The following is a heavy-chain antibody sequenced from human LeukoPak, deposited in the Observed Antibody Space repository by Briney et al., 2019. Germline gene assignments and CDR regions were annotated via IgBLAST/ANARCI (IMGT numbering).Heavy chain of an antibody. CDR1: GYTLTAYY. Sequence: ASLKVSCKASGYTLTAYYMHWVRQAPGQGPEWMGWINPNNGGTKYAQKFQGRVTVTRDTSISTAYMELSRLISDDTAVYYCARDSSSSFDYWGQGTLVTVSS. CDR2: INPNNGGT. V-gene: IGHV1-2*02. D-gene: IGHD6-6*01. CDR3: ARDSSSSFDY. J-gene: IGHJ4*02.